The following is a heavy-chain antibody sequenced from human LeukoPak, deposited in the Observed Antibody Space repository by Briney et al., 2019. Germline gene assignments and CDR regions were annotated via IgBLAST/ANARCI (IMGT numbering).Heavy chain of an antibody. Sequence: SETLSLTCTVSGGSISSSSYYWGWLRQPPGAGLEWIGSIYYTGSTYYSPSLKSRVTISADTSKNEFSLKLSSVTAADTAVYYCTSEISSASNYWGQGTLVTVSS. D-gene: IGHD6-6*01. CDR3: TSEISSASNY. J-gene: IGHJ4*02. V-gene: IGHV4-39*01. CDR1: GGSISSSSYY. CDR2: IYYTGST.